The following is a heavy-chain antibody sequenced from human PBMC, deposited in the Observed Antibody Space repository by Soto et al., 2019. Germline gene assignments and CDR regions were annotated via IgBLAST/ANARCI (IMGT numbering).Heavy chain of an antibody. CDR2: IYYSGST. V-gene: IGHV4-39*01. CDR1: GGSISSSSHY. D-gene: IGHD4-4*01. Sequence: SETLSLTCTVSGGSISSSSHYWGWIRQPPGKGLEWIGSIYYSGSTYYNPSLKSRVTISVDTSKNQFSLKLSSVTAADTAVYYCARTTVTTLQTWGQGTLVTVSS. J-gene: IGHJ5*02. CDR3: ARTTVTTLQT.